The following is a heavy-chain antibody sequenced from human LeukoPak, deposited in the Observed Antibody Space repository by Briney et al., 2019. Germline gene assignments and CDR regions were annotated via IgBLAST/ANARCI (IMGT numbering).Heavy chain of an antibody. D-gene: IGHD1-26*01. CDR3: ARDAVGATRYYYYYYMDV. J-gene: IGHJ6*03. V-gene: IGHV1-69*06. CDR1: GGTFSSYA. CDR2: IIPIFGTA. Sequence: SVKVSCKASGGTFSSYAISWVRQAPGQGLEWMGGIIPIFGTANYAQKFQGGVTITADKSTSTAYMELSSLRSEDTAVYYCARDAVGATRYYYYYYMDVWGKGTTVTVSS.